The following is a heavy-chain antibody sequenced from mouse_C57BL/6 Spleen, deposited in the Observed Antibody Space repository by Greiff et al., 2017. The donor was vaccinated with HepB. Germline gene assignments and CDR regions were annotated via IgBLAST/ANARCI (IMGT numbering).Heavy chain of an antibody. CDR3: ARGEIPGALYFDY. D-gene: IGHD3-1*01. Sequence: VHLVESGAELARPGASVKLSCKASGYTFTSYGISWVKQRTGQGLEWIGEIYPRSGNTYYNEKFKGKATLTADKSSSTAYMELRSLTSEDSAVYFCARGEIPGALYFDYWGQGTTLTVSS. V-gene: IGHV1-81*01. CDR2: IYPRSGNT. CDR1: GYTFTSYG. J-gene: IGHJ2*01.